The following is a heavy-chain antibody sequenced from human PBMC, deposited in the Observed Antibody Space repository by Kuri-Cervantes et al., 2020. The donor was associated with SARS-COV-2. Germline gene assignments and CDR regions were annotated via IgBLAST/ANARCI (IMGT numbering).Heavy chain of an antibody. J-gene: IGHJ1*01. CDR3: AKDPFGSSSAEYFQY. CDR1: GFTFRTYA. CDR2: ISGSGGSI. V-gene: IGHV3-23*01. D-gene: IGHD6-6*01. Sequence: GESLKISCAAPGFTFRTYAMSWVRQAPGKGLEWVPTISGSGGSIDYAVSVKGRFTISRDNSKNTLYLEMDSRTDDDTAIYYCAKDPFGSSSAEYFQYWGPGTLVTVSS.